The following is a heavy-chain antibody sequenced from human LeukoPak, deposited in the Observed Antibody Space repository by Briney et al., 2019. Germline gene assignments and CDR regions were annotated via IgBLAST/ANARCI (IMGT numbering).Heavy chain of an antibody. Sequence: PGGSLRLSCAASGFTFSNYWMSWVRQAPGKGLEWVSYISSSSSTIYYADSVKGRFTISRDNAKNSLYLQMNSLRAEDTAVYYCARDKAAYSSSLGYWGQGTLVTVSS. V-gene: IGHV3-48*01. CDR2: ISSSSSTI. CDR3: ARDKAAYSSSLGY. CDR1: GFTFSNYW. J-gene: IGHJ4*02. D-gene: IGHD6-13*01.